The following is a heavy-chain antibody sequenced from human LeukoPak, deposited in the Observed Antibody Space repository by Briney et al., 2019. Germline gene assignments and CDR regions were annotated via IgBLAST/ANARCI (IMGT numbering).Heavy chain of an antibody. D-gene: IGHD3-10*01. Sequence: SETLSLTCAVYGGSFSGYYWSWIRQPPGKGLEWIGEINHSGSTNYNPSLKSRVTISVDTSKNQFSLKLSSVTAADTAVYYSARAPYYYGSGSYYPWGQGTLVTVSS. CDR1: GGSFSGYY. J-gene: IGHJ5*02. CDR2: INHSGST. V-gene: IGHV4-34*01. CDR3: ARAPYYYGSGSYYP.